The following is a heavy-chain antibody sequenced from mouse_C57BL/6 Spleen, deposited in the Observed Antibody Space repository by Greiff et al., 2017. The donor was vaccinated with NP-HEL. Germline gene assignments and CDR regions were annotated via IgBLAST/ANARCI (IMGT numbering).Heavy chain of an antibody. V-gene: IGHV1-80*01. CDR1: GYAFSSYW. D-gene: IGHD2-5*01. CDR2: IYPGDGDT. J-gene: IGHJ2*01. CDR3: ARWTYYSNYEDY. Sequence: VQLQESGAELVKPGASVKISCKASGYAFSSYWMNWVKQRPGKGLEWIGQIYPGDGDTNYNGKFKGKATLTADKSSSTAYMQLSSLTSEDSAVYFCARWTYYSNYEDYWGQGTTLTVSS.